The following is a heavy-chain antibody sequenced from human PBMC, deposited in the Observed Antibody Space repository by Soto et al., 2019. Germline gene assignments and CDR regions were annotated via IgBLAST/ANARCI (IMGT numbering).Heavy chain of an antibody. V-gene: IGHV4-30-2*01. CDR1: GGSISSGGYS. J-gene: IGHJ4*02. D-gene: IGHD5-12*01. CDR3: AAGGGLPRDY. CDR2: IYHSGST. Sequence: QLQLQESGSGLVKPSQTLSLTCAVSGGSISSGGYSWSWIRQPPGKGLEWIGYIYHSGSTYYNPSLKSRVSRAVARSKTHFSLRLSSVPAADTAVYYCAAGGGLPRDYWGQGTLVPVSS.